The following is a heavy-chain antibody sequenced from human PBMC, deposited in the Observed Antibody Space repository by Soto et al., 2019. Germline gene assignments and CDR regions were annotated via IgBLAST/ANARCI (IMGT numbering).Heavy chain of an antibody. CDR1: GGSISSYY. Sequence: SETLSLTCTVSGGSISSYYWSWIRQPPGKGLEWIGYIYYSGSTNYDPSLKSRVTISVDTSKNQFSLKLSSVTAADTAVYYCARVVPGIVVVPAAIDYWGQGTLVTVSS. D-gene: IGHD2-2*01. CDR2: IYYSGST. CDR3: ARVVPGIVVVPAAIDY. J-gene: IGHJ4*02. V-gene: IGHV4-59*01.